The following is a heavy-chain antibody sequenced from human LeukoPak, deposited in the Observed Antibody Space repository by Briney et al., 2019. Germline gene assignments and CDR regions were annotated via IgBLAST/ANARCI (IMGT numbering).Heavy chain of an antibody. V-gene: IGHV4-39*07. CDR3: ARDYLGGNPDAFDI. J-gene: IGHJ3*02. D-gene: IGHD4-23*01. CDR2: IYYSGST. Sequence: SETLSLTCTVSSDSISSSSYYWGWIRQPPGKELEWIGSIYYSGSTYYNPSPNSRVTISVDTSKNQFSLKLSSVTAADTAVYYCARDYLGGNPDAFDIWAKGQWSPSLQ. CDR1: SDSISSSSYY.